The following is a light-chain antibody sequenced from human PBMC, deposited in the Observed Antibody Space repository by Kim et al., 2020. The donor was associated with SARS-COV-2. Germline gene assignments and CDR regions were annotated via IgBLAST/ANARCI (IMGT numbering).Light chain of an antibody. Sequence: GQKVTICCSRSTSNIGNNYVSWYQQLPGTAPKLLIYDNNKRPSGIPVRFSGSKSGTSATLGITGLQTGDEADYYCGTWDSSLSAVVFGGGTQLTVL. J-gene: IGLJ2*01. CDR2: DNN. CDR1: TSNIGNNY. CDR3: GTWDSSLSAVV. V-gene: IGLV1-51*01.